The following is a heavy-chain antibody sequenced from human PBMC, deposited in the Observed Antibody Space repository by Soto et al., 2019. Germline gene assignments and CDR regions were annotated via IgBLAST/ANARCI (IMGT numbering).Heavy chain of an antibody. CDR1: DDSITNYY. V-gene: IGHV4-59*01. CDR3: AREYMRWFDP. J-gene: IGHJ5*02. CDR2: IYHSGTS. D-gene: IGHD1-20*01. Sequence: SETLSLSCTVSDDSITNYYWSWIRQPPGKGLEWVGYIYHSGTSSSNPSLKSRVAMSMDTSKRQISLKLTSVTAADTAVYYCAREYMRWFDPWGQGTLVTVSS.